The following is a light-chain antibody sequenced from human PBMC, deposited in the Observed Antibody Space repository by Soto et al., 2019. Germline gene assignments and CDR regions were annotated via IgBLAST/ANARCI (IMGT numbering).Light chain of an antibody. Sequence: DIQMTQSPSSLSASVGDRVTITCRASESISRHLNWYQQKPGKAPKLLIYAASRLKNGGPSRFSGGGSGTAFTLTISKLQPADFATYYCQQSYSPLPITFGQGTRLEIK. CDR2: AAS. CDR3: QQSYSPLPIT. V-gene: IGKV1-39*01. J-gene: IGKJ5*01. CDR1: ESISRH.